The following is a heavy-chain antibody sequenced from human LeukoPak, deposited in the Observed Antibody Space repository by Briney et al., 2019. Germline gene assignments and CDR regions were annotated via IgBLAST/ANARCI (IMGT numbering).Heavy chain of an antibody. D-gene: IGHD6-19*01. Sequence: PGGSLRLSCAASGFTFSSYWMSWVRQAPGKGLEWVAVISYDGSNKYYADSVKGRFTISRDNSKNTLYLQMNSLRAEDTAVYYCAKDLAYSSGWYSDPLDYWGQGTLVTVSS. CDR3: AKDLAYSSGWYSDPLDY. CDR2: ISYDGSNK. J-gene: IGHJ4*02. V-gene: IGHV3-30*18. CDR1: GFTFSSYW.